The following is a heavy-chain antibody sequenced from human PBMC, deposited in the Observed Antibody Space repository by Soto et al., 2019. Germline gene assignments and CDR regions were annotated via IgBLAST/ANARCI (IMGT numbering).Heavy chain of an antibody. V-gene: IGHV4-39*01. J-gene: IGHJ3*02. CDR2: IYYSGST. Sequence: QLQLQESGPGLVKPSETLSLTCTVSGGSISSSSYYWGWIRQPPGKGLEWIGSIYYSGSTYYNPSPKSRVTISVDTAKNQFSLKLSSVTAADPAVYYCARHLVSSCWDLIWGQGTMVTVSS. CDR3: ARHLVSSCWDLI. D-gene: IGHD6-19*01. CDR1: GGSISSSSYY.